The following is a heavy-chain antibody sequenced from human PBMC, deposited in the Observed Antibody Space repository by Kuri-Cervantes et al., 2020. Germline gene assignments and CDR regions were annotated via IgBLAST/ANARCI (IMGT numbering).Heavy chain of an antibody. CDR2: ISGSGDNT. D-gene: IGHD6-13*01. CDR1: GFTFSSYA. Sequence: GGSLRLSCAASGFTFSSYAMSWVRQAPGKGLEWVSTISGSGDNTYYVDSVKGRFTISRDNSKNTLYLQMNSLRAEDTAVYYCAASSWYFIWGQGTLVTVSS. CDR3: AASSWYFI. V-gene: IGHV3-23*01. J-gene: IGHJ4*02.